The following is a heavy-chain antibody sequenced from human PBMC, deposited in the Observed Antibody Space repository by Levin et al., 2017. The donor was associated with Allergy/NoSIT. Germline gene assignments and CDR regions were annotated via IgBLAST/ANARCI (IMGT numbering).Heavy chain of an antibody. CDR1: GGSISSNY. V-gene: IGHV4-59*01. CDR3: ARSVDTALVN. CDR2: MSYNGDT. D-gene: IGHD5-18*01. J-gene: IGHJ4*02. Sequence: SETLSLTCSVSGGSISSNYWNWIRQPPGRGLEWIGFMSYNGDTNYNPSLKSRVTISLDTSRTQFSLKLISVTTADTAVYYCARSVDTALVNWGQGTLVSVSS.